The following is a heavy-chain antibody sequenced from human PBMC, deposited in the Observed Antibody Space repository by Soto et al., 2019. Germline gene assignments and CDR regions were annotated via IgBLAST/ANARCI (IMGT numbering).Heavy chain of an antibody. CDR2: IYYSGST. CDR3: ETITYPATFDY. Sequence: NPSETLSLTCTVSAGSISSYYWSWIREPPGKGLEWIRYIYYSGSTNYNPSLKSRVTISVDTSKNQFSLKLSSVTAADTAVHSGETITYPATFDYWGQGTLVTVA. J-gene: IGHJ4*02. CDR1: AGSISSYY. D-gene: IGHD1-26*01. V-gene: IGHV4-59*01.